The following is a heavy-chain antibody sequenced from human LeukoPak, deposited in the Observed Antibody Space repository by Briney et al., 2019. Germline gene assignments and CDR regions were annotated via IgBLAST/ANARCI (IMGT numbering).Heavy chain of an antibody. D-gene: IGHD5-18*01. Sequence: SETLSLTCTVSGGSITTYYWSWIRQPAGNGLEWIGRIYTSGSTNYNPSLKSRVTMSVDTSKNQFSLKLSSVTAADTAVYYCASGYSYGLVDYWGQGTLVTVSS. CDR2: IYTSGST. CDR1: GGSITTYY. CDR3: ASGYSYGLVDY. V-gene: IGHV4-4*07. J-gene: IGHJ4*02.